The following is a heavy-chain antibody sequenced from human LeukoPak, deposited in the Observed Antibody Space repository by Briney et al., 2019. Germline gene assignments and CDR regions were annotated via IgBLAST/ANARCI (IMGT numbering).Heavy chain of an antibody. CDR1: GYIFTSYG. V-gene: IGHV1-18*01. CDR2: ISAHNGNT. D-gene: IGHD2-15*01. Sequence: ASVKVSCKASGYIFTSYGIIWVRQAPGQGLLCMGCISAHNGNTNYAQKLQGRVTMSTDTTPSTVYMELRSLRSDDTAVYYCARAETPLLLHYWGQGTRVTVPS. CDR3: ARAETPLLLHY. J-gene: IGHJ4*02.